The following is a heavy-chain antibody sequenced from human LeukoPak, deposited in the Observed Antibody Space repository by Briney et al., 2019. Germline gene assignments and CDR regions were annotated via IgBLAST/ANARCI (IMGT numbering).Heavy chain of an antibody. Sequence: SETLSLTCTVSGGSFSGYYWNWIRQPPGKGLEWIGEINHSGNTNHNPSLKSRVTMSTDTSKNQFSLKLSSVTAADTAVYYCARGRGDYGDYVYFQHWGQGTLVTVSS. CDR1: GGSFSGYY. J-gene: IGHJ1*01. CDR2: INHSGNT. V-gene: IGHV4-34*01. D-gene: IGHD4-17*01. CDR3: ARGRGDYGDYVYFQH.